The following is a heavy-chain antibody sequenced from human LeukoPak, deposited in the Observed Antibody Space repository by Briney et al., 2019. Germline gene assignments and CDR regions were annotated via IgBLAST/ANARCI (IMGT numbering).Heavy chain of an antibody. D-gene: IGHD2-15*01. CDR3: ARAPLGYCSGGSCYRYYYYGMDV. CDR1: DGSFSGYY. V-gene: IGHV4-34*01. CDR2: INHSGST. Sequence: SETLSLTCTVYDGSFSGYYWSWIRQPPGKGLEWIGEINHSGSTNYNPSLKSRVTISVDTSKNQFSLKLSSVTAADTAVYYCARAPLGYCSGGSCYRYYYYGMDVWGQGTTVTVSS. J-gene: IGHJ6*02.